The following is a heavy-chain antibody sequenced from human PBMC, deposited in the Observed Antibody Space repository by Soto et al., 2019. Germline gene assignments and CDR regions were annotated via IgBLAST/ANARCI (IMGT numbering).Heavy chain of an antibody. CDR1: GFTFSSYW. CDR2: IKQDGSEK. J-gene: IGHJ4*02. CDR3: AREPPYGSGSYPPLY. V-gene: IGHV3-7*04. D-gene: IGHD3-10*01. Sequence: GGSLRLSCAASGFTFSSYWMSWVRQAPGKGLEWVANIKQDGSEKYYVDSVKGRFTISRDNAKNSLYLQMNSLRAEDTAVYYCAREPPYGSGSYPPLYWGQGTLVTVSS.